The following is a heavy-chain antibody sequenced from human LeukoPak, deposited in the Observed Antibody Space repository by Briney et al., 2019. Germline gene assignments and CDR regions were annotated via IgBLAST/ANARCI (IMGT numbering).Heavy chain of an antibody. CDR3: ARGRYDFWSGYSGSGGKGAFDP. J-gene: IGHJ5*02. Sequence: GASVKVSCKASGGTFSSYAISWVRQAPGQGLEWMGGIIPIFGTANYAQKFQGRVTITADESTSTAYMELSSLRSEDMAVYYCARGRYDFWSGYSGSGGKGAFDPWGQGTLVTVSS. CDR1: GGTFSSYA. D-gene: IGHD3-3*01. V-gene: IGHV1-69*13. CDR2: IIPIFGTA.